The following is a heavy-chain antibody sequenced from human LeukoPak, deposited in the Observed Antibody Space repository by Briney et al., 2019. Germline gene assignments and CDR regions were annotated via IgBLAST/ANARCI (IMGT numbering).Heavy chain of an antibody. J-gene: IGHJ4*02. CDR3: VRGQETAWGLGY. CDR1: RFAFSTNW. CDR2: ISTDARTI. V-gene: IGHV3-74*01. Sequence: PGGSLRLSCAASRFAFSTNWMHWVRQAPGKGLVWVSHISTDARTITYADFVKGRFTISRDNAKNTLYLQMKSLRAEDTALYYCVRGQETAWGLGYWGQRTLVTVSS. D-gene: IGHD3-16*01.